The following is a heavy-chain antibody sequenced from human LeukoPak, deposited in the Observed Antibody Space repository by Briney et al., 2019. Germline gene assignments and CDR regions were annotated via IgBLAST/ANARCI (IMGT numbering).Heavy chain of an antibody. CDR3: ARGKIAAAHGVVDY. CDR2: MSPNSGNT. D-gene: IGHD6-13*01. V-gene: IGHV1-8*01. Sequence: ASVKVSCKASGYTFTSYDINWVRQATGQGLEWMGWMSPNSGNTGYAQKFQGRVTMTRNTSISTAYMELSSLRSEDTAVYYCARGKIAAAHGVVDYWGQGTLVTVSS. J-gene: IGHJ4*02. CDR1: GYTFTSYD.